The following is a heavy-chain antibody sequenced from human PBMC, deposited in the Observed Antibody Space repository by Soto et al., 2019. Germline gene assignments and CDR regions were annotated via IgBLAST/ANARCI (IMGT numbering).Heavy chain of an antibody. J-gene: IGHJ5*01. Sequence: GGSLRLSCAASGFTFSSYAMTWVRQAPGKGLEWVSGISGSGATTSYADSVKGQFTVSRDNSKNTLYLQMNSLRVEDTAVYYCAKLRYFDWSSYNWFEYWGQGTPVTVSS. V-gene: IGHV3-23*01. D-gene: IGHD3-9*01. CDR2: ISGSGATT. CDR3: AKLRYFDWSSYNWFEY. CDR1: GFTFSSYA.